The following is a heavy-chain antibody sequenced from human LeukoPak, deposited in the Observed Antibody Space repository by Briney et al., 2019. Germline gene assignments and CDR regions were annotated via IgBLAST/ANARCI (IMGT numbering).Heavy chain of an antibody. CDR2: ISSRSYTI. V-gene: IGHV3-48*01. Sequence: PGGSLRLSCVASGFTFSTYSLNWVRQAPGKGLEWVSYISSRSYTIYYADSVKGRFTISRDNAKGSLYLQMNSLRADDTAVYYCAREATSGYWGRGTLVTVSS. J-gene: IGHJ4*02. CDR1: GFTFSTYS. CDR3: AREATSGY.